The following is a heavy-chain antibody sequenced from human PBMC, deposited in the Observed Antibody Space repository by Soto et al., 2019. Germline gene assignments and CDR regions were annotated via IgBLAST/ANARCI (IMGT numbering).Heavy chain of an antibody. CDR3: ASLVIFGVDPVHYYYGMDV. CDR1: GHSISSSNYY. J-gene: IGHJ6*02. CDR2: IFYSGFT. V-gene: IGHV4-39*01. Sequence: ETLSLTCTVSGHSISSSNYYWGWIRQPPGKGLEWIGSIFYSGFTYDNPSLKSRVTMSVDRSKNQFSLRLSSVTAADSGVYYCASLVIFGVDPVHYYYGMDVWGQGTTVTVSS. D-gene: IGHD3-3*01.